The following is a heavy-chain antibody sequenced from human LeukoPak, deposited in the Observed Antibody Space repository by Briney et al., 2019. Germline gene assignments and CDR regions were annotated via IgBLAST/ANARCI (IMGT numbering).Heavy chain of an antibody. CDR3: ARLDDSSGYLH. J-gene: IGHJ4*02. D-gene: IGHD3-22*01. Sequence: SETLSLTCSVSGYSISSAYYWGWIRQPPGKGLEWIGTMYHSGSTNYNPSLKSRVTISVDTSKNQFSLKLSSVTAADTAVYYCARLDDSSGYLHWGQGTLVTVSS. V-gene: IGHV4-38-2*02. CDR2: MYHSGST. CDR1: GYSISSAYY.